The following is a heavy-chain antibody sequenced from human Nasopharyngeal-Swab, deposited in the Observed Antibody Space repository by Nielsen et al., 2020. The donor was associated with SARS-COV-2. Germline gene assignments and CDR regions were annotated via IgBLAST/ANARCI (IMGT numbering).Heavy chain of an antibody. CDR1: GFTLSDHY. J-gene: IGHJ4*02. Sequence: GESLKISCAASGFTLSDHYMDWVRQAPGKGLEWAAAISYDGNTKYYADSAKGRFTISRDSAKNALYLEMNSLRPEDTAVYYCARDDGSLGDSWGQGTLVTVSS. V-gene: IGHV3-30*03. CDR2: ISYDGNTK. CDR3: ARDDGSLGDS. D-gene: IGHD3-10*01.